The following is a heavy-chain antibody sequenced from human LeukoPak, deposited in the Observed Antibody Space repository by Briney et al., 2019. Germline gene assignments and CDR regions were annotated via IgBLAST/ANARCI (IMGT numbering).Heavy chain of an antibody. CDR1: GFTVSSTY. J-gene: IGHJ4*02. CDR2: IKSDGSGT. CDR3: ARDGYYYDSSSYVGSFDY. D-gene: IGHD3-22*01. V-gene: IGHV3-74*01. Sequence: GGSLRLSCAAAGFTVSSTYMSWVRQAPGKGLVWVSRIKSDGSGTNYADSVKGRFTISRDNAKNTLYLQMNSLRAEDTAVYYCARDGYYYDSSSYVGSFDYWGQGTLVTVSS.